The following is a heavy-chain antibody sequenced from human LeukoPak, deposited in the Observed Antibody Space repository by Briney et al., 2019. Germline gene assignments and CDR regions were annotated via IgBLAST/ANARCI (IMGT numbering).Heavy chain of an antibody. CDR2: INAYKGNT. Sequence: GASVKVSCKASGYTFTRYGISWVRQAPGQGLEWMGWINAYKGNTKYAKKHQGRATITTATSTSTAYLELRSLRSDDTAEYYWARDPGYCSSTSCLPGAPIDYWGQGTLVTVSS. CDR3: ARDPGYCSSTSCLPGAPIDY. V-gene: IGHV1-18*01. D-gene: IGHD2-2*01. CDR1: GYTFTRYG. J-gene: IGHJ4*02.